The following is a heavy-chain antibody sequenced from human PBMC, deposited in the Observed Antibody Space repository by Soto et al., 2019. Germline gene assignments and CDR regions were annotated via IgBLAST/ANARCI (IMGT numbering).Heavy chain of an antibody. J-gene: IGHJ4*02. D-gene: IGHD5-12*01. V-gene: IGHV3-74*01. CDR2: INSDGSST. CDR3: VRVPTGGYAFSVDDY. CDR1: GFTFSSYW. Sequence: PGGSLRLSCAASGFTFSSYWMHWVRQAPGKGLVWVSRINSDGSSTTYADSVKGRFTISRDNAKNTLYLQMNSLRAEDTAVYYCVRVPTGGYAFSVDDYWSQGTLVTVSS.